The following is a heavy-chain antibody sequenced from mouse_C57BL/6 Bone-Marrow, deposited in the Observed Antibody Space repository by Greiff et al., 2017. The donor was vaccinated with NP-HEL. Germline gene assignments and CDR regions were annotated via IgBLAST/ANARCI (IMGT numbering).Heavy chain of an antibody. CDR1: GYTFTSYW. Sequence: VQLQQSGAELAKPGASVKLSCKASGYTFTSYWMHWVKQRPGQGLEWIGYINPSSGYTKYNQKFKDKATLTADKSSSTAYLQLSSLTYEDSAVYYYARGGYHYYGSGSRYYAMDYWGQGTSVTVSS. J-gene: IGHJ4*01. V-gene: IGHV1-7*01. CDR2: INPSSGYT. CDR3: ARGGYHYYGSGSRYYAMDY. D-gene: IGHD1-1*01.